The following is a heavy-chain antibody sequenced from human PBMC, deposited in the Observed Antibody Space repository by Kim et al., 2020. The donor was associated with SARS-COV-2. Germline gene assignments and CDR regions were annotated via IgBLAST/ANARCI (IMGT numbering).Heavy chain of an antibody. CDR3: ASTGFGEQDV. V-gene: IGHV3-23*01. D-gene: IGHD3-10*01. J-gene: IGHJ6*02. CDR1: GLTFTNYA. CDR2: LTGGGENS. Sequence: GGSLRLSCAASGLTFTNYAMSWVRQAPGKGLEWVSTLTGGGENSYYADSVKGRFTISRDNSKNSVYLQMNSLRAEDTAVYYCASTGFGEQDVWGQGTTVTVSS.